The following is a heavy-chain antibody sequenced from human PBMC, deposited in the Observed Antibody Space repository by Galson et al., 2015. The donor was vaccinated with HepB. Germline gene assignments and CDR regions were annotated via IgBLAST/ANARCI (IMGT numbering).Heavy chain of an antibody. CDR1: GYTLTELS. Sequence: SVKVSCKVSGYTLTELSMHWVRQAPGKGLEWMGGFDPEDGETIYAQKFQGRVTMTEDTSTDTAYMELSSLRSEDTAVYYCAAGPFMITFGGVIAGHDHWGQGTLVTVSS. CDR2: FDPEDGET. J-gene: IGHJ4*02. V-gene: IGHV1-24*01. CDR3: AAGPFMITFGGVIAGHDH. D-gene: IGHD3-16*02.